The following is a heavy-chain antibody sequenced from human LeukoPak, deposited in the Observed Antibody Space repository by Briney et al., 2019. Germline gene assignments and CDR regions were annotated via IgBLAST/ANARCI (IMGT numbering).Heavy chain of an antibody. J-gene: IGHJ3*01. V-gene: IGHV4-34*01. CDR3: ASSSDYGDYDAFDV. CDR2: INHSGST. Sequence: SETLSLTCAVYGGSFSAYYWSWVRQPPGKGLEWIGEINHSGSTNYNPSPKSRVTISADTSKNQFSLKLSSVTAADTALYYCASSSDYGDYDAFDVWGQGTMVTVSS. CDR1: GGSFSAYY. D-gene: IGHD4-17*01.